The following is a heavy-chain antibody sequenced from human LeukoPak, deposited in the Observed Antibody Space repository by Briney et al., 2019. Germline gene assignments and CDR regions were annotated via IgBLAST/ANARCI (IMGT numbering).Heavy chain of an antibody. CDR3: ARDSSGYSRFDP. Sequence: SETLSLTCTVSGGSISSGGYYWSWIRQHPGKGLEWIGYIYYSGSTYYNPSLKSRVTISVDTSKNQFSVKLSSVTAADTAVYCCARDSSGYSRFDPWGQGTLVTVSS. CDR2: IYYSGST. D-gene: IGHD3-22*01. V-gene: IGHV4-31*03. CDR1: GGSISSGGYY. J-gene: IGHJ5*02.